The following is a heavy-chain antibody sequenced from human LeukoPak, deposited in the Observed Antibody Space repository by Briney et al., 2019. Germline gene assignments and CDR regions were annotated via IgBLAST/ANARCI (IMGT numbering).Heavy chain of an antibody. V-gene: IGHV4-59*01. J-gene: IGHJ4*02. Sequence: SETLSLTCTVSGGSISSYCWSWIRQSPGKGLEWIGYIHYSGSTNYNPSLKSRVTISVDTSRNQFSLKLSSVTAADTAVYYCARSFDSSGYYYYFDCWGQGTLVTVSS. D-gene: IGHD3-22*01. CDR2: IHYSGST. CDR3: ARSFDSSGYYYYFDC. CDR1: GGSISSYC.